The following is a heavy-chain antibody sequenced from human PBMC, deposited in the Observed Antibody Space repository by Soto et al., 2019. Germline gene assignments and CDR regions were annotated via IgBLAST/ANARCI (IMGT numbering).Heavy chain of an antibody. D-gene: IGHD3-10*01. V-gene: IGHV1-69*01. Sequence: QVQLVQSGAEVKKPGSSVKVSCKASGGTFSSYAISWVRQAPGQGLEWMGGIIPIFGTANYAQKFQGRVTITADESTSTAYMELNSLRVEDSALYYCARGSTDSYPGSRIFDFWGRGTLVTVSS. CDR1: GGTFSSYA. CDR3: ARGSTDSYPGSRIFDF. J-gene: IGHJ4*02. CDR2: IIPIFGTA.